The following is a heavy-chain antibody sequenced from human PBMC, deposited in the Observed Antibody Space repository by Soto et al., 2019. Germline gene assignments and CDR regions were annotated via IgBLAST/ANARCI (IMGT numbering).Heavy chain of an antibody. CDR1: GGSISSGGYY. J-gene: IGHJ3*01. CDR3: SREAGVGAFRL. Sequence: QVQLQESGPGLVKPSQTLSLTCTVSGGSISSGGYYWSWIRQPPGMGLEWSGDIHDSGGTYYNPSLTSRVPLSVDTSKNQFSLKLSSVTAAHTAVYFCSREAGVGAFRLWGQGTTVTVSS. CDR2: IHDSGGT. D-gene: IGHD6-19*01. V-gene: IGHV4-31*03.